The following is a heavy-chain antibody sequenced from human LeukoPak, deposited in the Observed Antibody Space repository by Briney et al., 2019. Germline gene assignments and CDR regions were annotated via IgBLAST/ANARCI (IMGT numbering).Heavy chain of an antibody. V-gene: IGHV3-72*01. D-gene: IGHD4/OR15-4a*01. J-gene: IGHJ4*02. Sequence: GGSLRLSCAASGFTFSVHYIDWVRQAPGKGLEWVGRARNRGNSYTTQYAASVKSRFTFSRDDSENTVYLQMNSLKTEDTAVYFCARIMRVDYGTYYFDYWGQGTLVTVSS. CDR3: ARIMRVDYGTYYFDY. CDR2: ARNRGNSYTT. CDR1: GFTFSVHY.